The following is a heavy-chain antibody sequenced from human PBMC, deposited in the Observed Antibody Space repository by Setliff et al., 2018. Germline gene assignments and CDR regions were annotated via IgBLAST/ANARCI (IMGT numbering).Heavy chain of an antibody. CDR1: GYTFTNYD. V-gene: IGHV1-8*03. Sequence: ASVKVSCKASGYTFTNYDINWVRQAPGQGLEWVGWMNPNSGNTGCAQKFQDRVTITRNTSISTAYMELRSLRFEDTAVYYCARQATSWYFRLGYFDLWGRGTLVTVSS. CDR3: ARQATSWYFRLGYFDL. CDR2: MNPNSGNT. J-gene: IGHJ2*01. D-gene: IGHD6-13*01.